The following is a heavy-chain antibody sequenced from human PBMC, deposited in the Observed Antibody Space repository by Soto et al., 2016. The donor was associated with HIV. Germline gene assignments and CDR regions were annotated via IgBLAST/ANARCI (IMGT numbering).Heavy chain of an antibody. Sequence: EVQLVESGGDQVKPGGSLRLSCVGSGFAFSGYSVNWVRQAPGKGLEWVSSITNSKYIYYADSVKGRFTISRDNAKNSLYLQMHSLRGEDTAVYYCAGNDHWGQGTLVTVSS. CDR1: GFAFSGYS. CDR3: AGNDH. CDR2: ITNSKYI. J-gene: IGHJ4*02. V-gene: IGHV3-21*06.